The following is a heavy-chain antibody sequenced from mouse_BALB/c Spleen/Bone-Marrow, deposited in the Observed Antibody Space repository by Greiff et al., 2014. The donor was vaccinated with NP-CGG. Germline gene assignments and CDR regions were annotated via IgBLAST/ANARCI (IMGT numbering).Heavy chain of an antibody. CDR3: ARDMITTRGFAY. Sequence: VQLKESGGGLVQPGGSLKLSFAASGFPFSSYGMSLGRQAPDKRLGFGATINSNGGSTYYPDSVKGRFTISRDNAKNTLYLQMSSLKSEDTAMYYCARDMITTRGFAYWGQGTLVTVSA. V-gene: IGHV5-6-3*01. D-gene: IGHD2-4*01. CDR2: INSNGGST. CDR1: GFPFSSYG. J-gene: IGHJ3*01.